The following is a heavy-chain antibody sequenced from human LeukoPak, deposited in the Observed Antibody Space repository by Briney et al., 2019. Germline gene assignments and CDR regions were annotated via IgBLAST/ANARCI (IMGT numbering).Heavy chain of an antibody. Sequence: GGSLRLSCAASGFTFSSYAMSWVRQAPGKGLEWVSAISGSGGSTYYADSVKGRFTISRDNSKNTLYLQMNSLRAEDTAVHYCAKASDYYGSGSSYYWGQGTLVTVSS. CDR3: AKASDYYGSGSSYY. J-gene: IGHJ4*02. CDR1: GFTFSSYA. D-gene: IGHD3-10*01. V-gene: IGHV3-23*01. CDR2: ISGSGGST.